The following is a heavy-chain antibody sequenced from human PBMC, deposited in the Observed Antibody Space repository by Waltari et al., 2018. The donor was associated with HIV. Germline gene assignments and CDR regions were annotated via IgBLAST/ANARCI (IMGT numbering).Heavy chain of an antibody. V-gene: IGHV4-34*01. CDR1: GGSFRGYY. CDR3: ARRSSIVVVPAANVFWFDP. Sequence: QVQLHQWRAGLLKPSETLSLTCAVYGGSFRGYYWSWIRQPPGKALEWIGEINHSGSPNYNPSLKSRVTISVDTSKNQFSLKLSSVTAADTAVYYCARRSSIVVVPAANVFWFDPWGQGTLVTVSS. CDR2: INHSGSP. J-gene: IGHJ5*02. D-gene: IGHD2-2*01.